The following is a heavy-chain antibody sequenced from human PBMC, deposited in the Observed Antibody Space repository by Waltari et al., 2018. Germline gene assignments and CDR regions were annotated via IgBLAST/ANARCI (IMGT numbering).Heavy chain of an antibody. V-gene: IGHV3-7*01. D-gene: IGHD3-16*01. Sequence: EVQLVESGGGLVQPGGSLRLFCEASGFTFDTYWMYWVRQAPGKGLGWGASIKGDGSEKNYVDSWKGRFTASTDNAKTSLFLQMNSLRVEDTAVYYCARDAWGKGPDLDCWGQGTLVTVSS. CDR3: ARDAWGKGPDLDC. J-gene: IGHJ4*02. CDR2: IKGDGSEK. CDR1: GFTFDTYW.